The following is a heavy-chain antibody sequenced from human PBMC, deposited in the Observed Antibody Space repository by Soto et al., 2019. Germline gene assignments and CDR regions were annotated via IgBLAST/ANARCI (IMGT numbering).Heavy chain of an antibody. J-gene: IGHJ4*02. V-gene: IGHV4-31*03. CDR1: GGSISSGGYY. Sequence: NPSETLSLTCTVSGGSISSGGYYWSWIRQHPGKGLEWIGYIYYSGSTYYNPSLKSRVTISVDTSKNQFSLKLSSVTAADTAVYYCARSLSYSSSPFDYWGQGTLVTVSS. CDR3: ARSLSYSSSPFDY. D-gene: IGHD6-6*01. CDR2: IYYSGST.